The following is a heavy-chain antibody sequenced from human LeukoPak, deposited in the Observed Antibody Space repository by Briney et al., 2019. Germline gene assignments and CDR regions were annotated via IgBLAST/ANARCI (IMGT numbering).Heavy chain of an antibody. CDR1: GFTFSGYA. D-gene: IGHD3-16*01. CDR2: ITFNGDFT. V-gene: IGHV3-23*01. Sequence: PGGSLRLSCAASGFTFSGYAMTWVRQAPGKGLEWVASITFNGDFTHYIDSVKGRVTISRDNSKNTLYLQMNNLRGEDTALYYCAKEGLSLDGSIHIYYSYAWGQGALLALSS. CDR3: AKEGLSLDGSIHIYYSYA. J-gene: IGHJ4*02.